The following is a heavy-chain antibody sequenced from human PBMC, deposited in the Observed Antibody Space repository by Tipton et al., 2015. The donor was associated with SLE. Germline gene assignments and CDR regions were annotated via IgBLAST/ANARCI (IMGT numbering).Heavy chain of an antibody. CDR1: GFTFSSYG. J-gene: IGHJ6*02. CDR2: IWYDGSNK. V-gene: IGHV3-30*18. Sequence: SLRLSCAASGFTFSSYGMHWVRQAPGKGLEWVAVIWYDGSNKYYADPVEGRFAISRDNSKNTLYLQMNSLRAEDTAVYYCAKDIVATTPIYGMDVWGQRTTVTVSS. CDR3: AKDIVATTPIYGMDV. D-gene: IGHD5-12*01.